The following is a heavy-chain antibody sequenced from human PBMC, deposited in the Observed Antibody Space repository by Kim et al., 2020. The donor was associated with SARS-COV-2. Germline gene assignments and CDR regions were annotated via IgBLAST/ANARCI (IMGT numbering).Heavy chain of an antibody. CDR3: ARWSPDTLTQYYVMNY. CDR1: GGSFSDYY. J-gene: IGHJ4*02. Sequence: SETLSLTCAVYGGSFSDYYWTWIRQTPGKGLEWIGEIKHSGTTNYNPSLKSRVTISLDTSKNQFSLRLISVTAADTAVYYCARWSPDTLTQYYVMNYWGQGPLVTVSS. D-gene: IGHD3-9*01. CDR2: IKHSGTT. V-gene: IGHV4-34*01.